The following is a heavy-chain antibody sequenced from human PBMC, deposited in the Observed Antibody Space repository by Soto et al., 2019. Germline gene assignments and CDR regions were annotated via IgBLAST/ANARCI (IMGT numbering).Heavy chain of an antibody. Sequence: SVKVSCKASGGTFSNDIITWVRQAPGQGLEWMGRTIPLLDITNYAQKFQGRVTITADESTSTAYMELSSLRSEDTAVYYCASSRMATTPHYYGMDVWGQGTTVTVSS. CDR3: ASSRMATTPHYYGMDV. J-gene: IGHJ6*02. D-gene: IGHD5-12*01. CDR2: TIPLLDIT. CDR1: GGTFSNDI. V-gene: IGHV1-69*02.